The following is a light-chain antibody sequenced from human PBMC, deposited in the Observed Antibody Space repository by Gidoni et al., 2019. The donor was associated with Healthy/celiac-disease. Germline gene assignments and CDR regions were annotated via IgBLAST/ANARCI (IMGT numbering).Light chain of an antibody. CDR2: GAA. CDR3: QQYNNWPPLT. J-gene: IGKJ4*01. Sequence: EIVMTQSPATLSVSPGERATPTCRASPSVSSNLAWYQQKPGQAPRLLIYGAATRTTGITARFSGSGSATKFTLTISSLQSEDFSVYYCQQYNNWPPLTFXXXTKVEIK. V-gene: IGKV3-15*01. CDR1: PSVSSN.